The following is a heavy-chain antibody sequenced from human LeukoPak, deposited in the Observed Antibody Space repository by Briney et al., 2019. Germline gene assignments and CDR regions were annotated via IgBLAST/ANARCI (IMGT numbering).Heavy chain of an antibody. CDR2: IGTAGDT. V-gene: IGHV3-13*01. J-gene: IGHJ4*02. CDR3: VRQQTSHGNFDY. Sequence: GGSLRLSCATSGFTFSNHAMHWVRQATGKGLEWVSAIGTAGDTFYPGSVKGRFTISRENAKNSLSLQMNSLRAEDTAVYYCVRQQTSHGNFDYWGQGTLVTVSS. D-gene: IGHD1-26*01. CDR1: GFTFSNHA.